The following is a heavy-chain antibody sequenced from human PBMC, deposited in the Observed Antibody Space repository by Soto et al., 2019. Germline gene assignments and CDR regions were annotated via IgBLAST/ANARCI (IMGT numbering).Heavy chain of an antibody. CDR2: IRSKANSYAT. D-gene: IGHD2-15*01. CDR3: TRHPRPPNCNGGSCYPRHGMDV. J-gene: IGHJ6*02. V-gene: IGHV3-73*01. Sequence: QPGGSLRLSCAASGFTFSGSAMHWVRQASGKGLEWVGRIRSKANSYATAYAASVKGRFTISRDDSKNTAYLQMNSLKTEDTAVYYCTRHPRPPNCNGGSCYPRHGMDVWGQGTTVTVSS. CDR1: GFTFSGSA.